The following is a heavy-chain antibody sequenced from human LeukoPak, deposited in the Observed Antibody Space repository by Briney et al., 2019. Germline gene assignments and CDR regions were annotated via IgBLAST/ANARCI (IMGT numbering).Heavy chain of an antibody. CDR2: ISWNSGSI. J-gene: IGHJ6*02. Sequence: GGSLRLSCAASGFTFDDYAMHWVRQAPGKGLEWVSGISWNSGSIGYADSVKGRFTISRDNAKNSLYLQMNSLRAEDTALYHCARDYYGMDVWGQGTTVTVSS. CDR3: ARDYYGMDV. V-gene: IGHV3-9*01. CDR1: GFTFDDYA.